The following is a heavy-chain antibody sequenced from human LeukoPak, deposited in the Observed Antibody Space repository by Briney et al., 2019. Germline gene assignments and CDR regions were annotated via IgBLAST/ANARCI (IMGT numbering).Heavy chain of an antibody. CDR2: IYHSGST. V-gene: IGHV4-38-2*02. CDR1: GYSISSGYY. CDR3: ARWFGELSRFDY. J-gene: IGHJ4*02. Sequence: PSETLSLTCTVSGYSISSGYYWGWIRQPPGKGLEWIGSIYHSGSTYYNPSLKSRVTISVDTSKNQFSLKLSSVTAADTAVYYCARWFGELSRFDYWGQGTLVTVSS. D-gene: IGHD3-10*01.